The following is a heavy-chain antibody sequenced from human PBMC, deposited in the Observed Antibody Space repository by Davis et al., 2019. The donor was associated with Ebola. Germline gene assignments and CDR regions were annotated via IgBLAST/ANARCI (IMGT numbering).Heavy chain of an antibody. V-gene: IGHV3-30-3*01. J-gene: IGHJ4*02. CDR1: GFTFSTYA. Sequence: GGSLRLSCAASGFTFSTYAMHWVRQAPGKGLEWVAVVSYDGRNTYYADSVKGRFTISRDNAKNSLYLQMNSLRAEDTAVYYCARGPSTGNSFTYWGQGTLVTVSS. D-gene: IGHD4-23*01. CDR3: ARGPSTGNSFTY. CDR2: VSYDGRNT.